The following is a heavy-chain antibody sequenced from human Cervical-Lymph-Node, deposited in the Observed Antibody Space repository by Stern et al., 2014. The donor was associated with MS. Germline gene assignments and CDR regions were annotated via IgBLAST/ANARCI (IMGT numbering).Heavy chain of an antibody. J-gene: IGHJ6*02. V-gene: IGHV3-23*04. D-gene: IGHD3-22*01. CDR3: AKQYFDSSGYSYYYGMDV. Sequence: EMQLVESGGDLVQPGGSLRLSCAASGFTFNKYAMNWVRQAPGKGLEWVSTISGSGGSIYYADSVKGRFTSSRDNSENTLYLQMHSLRAEDTAIYYCAKQYFDSSGYSYYYGMDVWGQGTTVTVSS. CDR2: ISGSGGSI. CDR1: GFTFNKYA.